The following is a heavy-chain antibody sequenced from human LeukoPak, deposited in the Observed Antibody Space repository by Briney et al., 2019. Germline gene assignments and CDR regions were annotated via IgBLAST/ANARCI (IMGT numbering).Heavy chain of an antibody. J-gene: IGHJ4*02. CDR2: IYTSGST. V-gene: IGHV4-4*07. CDR3: ARAGGDGYIWRGNYFDH. D-gene: IGHD5-24*01. CDR1: GGSISSYY. Sequence: SETLSPTCTVSGGSISSYYWSWIRQPAGKGLEWIGRIYTSGSTNYNPSLKSRVTMSVDTSKNQFSLKLSSVTPEDTAVYYCARAGGDGYIWRGNYFDHWGQGTLATVSS.